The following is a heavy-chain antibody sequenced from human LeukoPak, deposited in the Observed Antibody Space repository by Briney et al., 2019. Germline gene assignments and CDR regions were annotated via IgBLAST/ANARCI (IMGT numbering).Heavy chain of an antibody. CDR3: ARVSGYCCGDDCSSVSLFYYGMDV. CDR1: GESFSGYY. D-gene: IGHD2-15*01. V-gene: IGHV4-34*01. J-gene: IGHJ6*02. Sequence: SETLSLTCAVYGESFSGYYWSWIRRPPGKGLGWIGEINHSGNTNYNPSLKSRVTISVDTSKIQFSLKLNSVTAADRAVYYCARVSGYCCGDDCSSVSLFYYGMDVWGQGTTVTVSS. CDR2: INHSGNT.